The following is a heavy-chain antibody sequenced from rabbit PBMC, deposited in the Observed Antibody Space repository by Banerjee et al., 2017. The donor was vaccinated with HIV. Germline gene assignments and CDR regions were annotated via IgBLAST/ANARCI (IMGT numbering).Heavy chain of an antibody. J-gene: IGHJ6*01. CDR2: ITYGGST. Sequence: EQLVESGGGLVQPEGSLTLTCTASGSTLSRYYICWVRQAPGKGLEWIGYITYGGSTFYASWAKGRFTISRTSTTVDLKMTSLTAADTATYFCVRHNSGLRLWGPGTLVTVS. CDR3: VRHNSGLRL. D-gene: IGHD4-1*01. V-gene: IGHV1S21*01. CDR1: GSTLSRYY.